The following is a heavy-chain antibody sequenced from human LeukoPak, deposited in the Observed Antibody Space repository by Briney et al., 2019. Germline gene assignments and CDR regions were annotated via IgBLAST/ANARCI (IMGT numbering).Heavy chain of an antibody. V-gene: IGHV3-48*02. Sequence: GGSLRLSCVASGFTFRTYGMNWVRQAPGKGLEWVSYISSSSSAKYYGDSVKGRFTISRDNAKDPLYLQMNSLRDEDTAIYYCARELVQCSGGSCYGSWFDTWGQGILVTVSS. CDR2: ISSSSSAK. D-gene: IGHD2-15*01. CDR1: GFTFRTYG. CDR3: ARELVQCSGGSCYGSWFDT. J-gene: IGHJ5*02.